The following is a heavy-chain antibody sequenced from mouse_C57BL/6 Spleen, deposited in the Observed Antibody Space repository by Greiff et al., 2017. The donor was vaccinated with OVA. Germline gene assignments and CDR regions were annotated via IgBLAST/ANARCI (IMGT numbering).Heavy chain of an antibody. Sequence: VQLQQSGAELVRPGSSVKLSCKASGYTFTSYWMHWVKQRPIQGLEWIGNIDPSDSETPYNQKFKDKATLPVDKSSSTAYMPLSSLTSEDSAFYYCARGSAHATRAMDDWGQGTSVTVSS. V-gene: IGHV1-52*01. J-gene: IGHJ4*01. CDR2: IDPSDSET. CDR3: ARGSAHATRAMDD. D-gene: IGHD3-2*02. CDR1: GYTFTSYW.